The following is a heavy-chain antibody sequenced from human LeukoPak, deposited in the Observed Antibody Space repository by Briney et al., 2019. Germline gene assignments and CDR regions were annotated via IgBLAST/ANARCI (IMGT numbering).Heavy chain of an antibody. CDR2: ISTNSDIR. Sequence: ASVKVSCKASGYTFTSYGISWVRQAPGQGREWMGWISTNSDIRTYAQTLQGRFTMTTDTATTTAYMELNNLTFDDTAVYYCARDWDAMNNCFDPWGKGTPVTVSS. D-gene: IGHD1-26*01. J-gene: IGHJ5*02. V-gene: IGHV1-18*01. CDR1: GYTFTSYG. CDR3: ARDWDAMNNCFDP.